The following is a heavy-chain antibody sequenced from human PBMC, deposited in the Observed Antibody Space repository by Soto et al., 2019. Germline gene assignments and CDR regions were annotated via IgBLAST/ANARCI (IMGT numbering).Heavy chain of an antibody. CDR1: GFIFSSYG. Sequence: QVQLVESGGGLVQPGRSLRLACAASGFIFSSYGIHWVRQAPGKGLEWVSVISYHGSTKYYASFVKGRFIISRDTSKNTLYLQMSNLRAEDTAVYYCATGPSDGSWCDWSAPPTANYDYGMDVWGQGTTVTVSS. D-gene: IGHD3-10*01. V-gene: IGHV3-30*03. J-gene: IGHJ6*02. CDR3: ATGPSDGSWCDWSAPPTANYDYGMDV. CDR2: ISYHGSTK.